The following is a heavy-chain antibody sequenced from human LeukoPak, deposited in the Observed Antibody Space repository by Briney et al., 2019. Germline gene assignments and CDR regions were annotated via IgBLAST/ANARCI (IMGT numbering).Heavy chain of an antibody. CDR1: GFTFSSYW. CDR2: IKQDGSEK. D-gene: IGHD3-10*01. V-gene: IGHV3-7*01. CDR3: AKELHYGSADY. J-gene: IGHJ4*02. Sequence: PGGSLRLSCAASGFTFSSYWMSWVRQAPGKGLEWVANIKQDGSEKYYVDSVKGRFTISRDNAKNSLYLQMNSLRAEDTAVYYCAKELHYGSADYWGQGTLVTVSS.